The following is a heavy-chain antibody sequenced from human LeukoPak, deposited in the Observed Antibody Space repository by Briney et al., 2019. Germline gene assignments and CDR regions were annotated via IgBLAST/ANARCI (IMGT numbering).Heavy chain of an antibody. J-gene: IGHJ2*01. CDR2: ISGSGGST. CDR1: GFTFSSYG. CDR3: AKDLARVAAADWYFDL. V-gene: IGHV3-23*01. D-gene: IGHD6-13*01. Sequence: GGSLRLSCAASGFTFSSYGMHWVRQAPGKGLEWVSAISGSGGSTYYADSVKGRFTISRDNSKNTLYLQMNSLRAEDTAVYYCAKDLARVAAADWYFDLWGRGTLVTVSS.